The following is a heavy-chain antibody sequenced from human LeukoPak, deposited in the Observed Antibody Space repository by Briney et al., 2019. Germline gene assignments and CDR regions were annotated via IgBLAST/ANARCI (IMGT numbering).Heavy chain of an antibody. CDR1: GFTFTSYW. V-gene: IGHV3-23*01. CDR3: ATERITMIVVVTKGYFDY. J-gene: IGHJ4*02. D-gene: IGHD3-22*01. Sequence: GGSLRLSCAASGFTFTSYWMSWVRQAPGKGLEWVSGISGSGGATYYADSVKGRFTISRDNSKNTLYLQMNSLRAEDTAVYYCATERITMIVVVTKGYFDYWGQGTLVTVSS. CDR2: ISGSGGAT.